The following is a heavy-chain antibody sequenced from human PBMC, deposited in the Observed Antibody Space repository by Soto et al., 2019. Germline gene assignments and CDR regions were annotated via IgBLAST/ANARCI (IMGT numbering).Heavy chain of an antibody. CDR1: GFTFSASA. D-gene: IGHD3-22*01. J-gene: IGHJ4*02. V-gene: IGHV3-73*02. Sequence: EVQLVESGGGLVQPGSSLRLSCAASGFTFSASAIHWVRQASGKGLEWVGRVRTKNNNYATTYAASVTGRFTISRDDSRNTAFLQMSSLKTEDTAIYYCTSYDNSVYSYLNYWGQGTLDTVSS. CDR2: VRTKNNNYAT. CDR3: TSYDNSVYSYLNY.